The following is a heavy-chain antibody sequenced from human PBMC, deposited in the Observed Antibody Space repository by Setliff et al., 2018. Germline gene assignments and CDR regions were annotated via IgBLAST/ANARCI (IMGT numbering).Heavy chain of an antibody. CDR1: SFIFNNAW. CDR3: TTDKCCGAPVYFYYGMDV. CDR2: IKSKTDGGTT. J-gene: IGHJ6*02. D-gene: IGHD2-15*01. V-gene: IGHV3-15*01. Sequence: GGSLRLSCVASSFIFNNAWLSWVRQPPGKGLEWVGHIKSKTDGGTTDYAAPVKGRFTISRDDSKNTLYLQMNSLNTEDTAVYYCTTDKCCGAPVYFYYGMDVWGQGTTVTVSS.